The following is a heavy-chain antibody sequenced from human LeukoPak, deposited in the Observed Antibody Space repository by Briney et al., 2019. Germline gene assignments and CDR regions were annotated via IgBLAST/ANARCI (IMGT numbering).Heavy chain of an antibody. CDR3: ATDDGQQQLVRHY. CDR2: FDPEDGET. CDR1: GYTLTELS. J-gene: IGHJ4*02. D-gene: IGHD6-13*01. V-gene: IGHV1-24*01. Sequence: GASVKVSCKVSGYTLTELSMHWVRQAPGKGLGWMGGFDPEDGETIYAQKFQGRVTMTEDTSTDTAYMELSSLRPEDTAVYYCATDDGQQQLVRHYWGQGTLVTVSS.